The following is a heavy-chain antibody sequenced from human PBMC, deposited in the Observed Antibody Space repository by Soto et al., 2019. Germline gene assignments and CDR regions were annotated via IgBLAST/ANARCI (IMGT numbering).Heavy chain of an antibody. Sequence: QLQLQESGPGLVKPSETLSLTCTVSDDSIGRRNYFWGWIRQPPGKGLEWIGNSFYSGNTHYNPSLSSPVAITVDTSNHHSSLRVSSGTAATAAVYYWTGHLYSGDSSGSVGYWGAGPLVIISS. V-gene: IGHV4-39*01. CDR3: TGHLYSGDSSGSVGY. CDR1: DDSIGRRNYF. J-gene: IGHJ4*02. CDR2: SFYSGNT. D-gene: IGHD6-19*01.